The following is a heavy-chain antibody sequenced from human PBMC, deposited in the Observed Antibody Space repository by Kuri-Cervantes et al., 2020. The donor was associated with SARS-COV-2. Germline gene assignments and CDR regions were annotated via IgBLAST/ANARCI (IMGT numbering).Heavy chain of an antibody. J-gene: IGHJ6*02. V-gene: IGHV3-48*01. Sequence: GGSLRLSCAASGFTFSSYSMNWVRQAPGKGLEWVSYISSSSSTIYYADSVKGRFTISRDNAKNSLYLQMNSLRAEDTAVYYCARGFPTVTTWLGYYYYGMHVWGQGTTVTVSS. CDR3: ARGFPTVTTWLGYYYYGMHV. CDR1: GFTFSSYS. CDR2: ISSSSSTI. D-gene: IGHD4-17*01.